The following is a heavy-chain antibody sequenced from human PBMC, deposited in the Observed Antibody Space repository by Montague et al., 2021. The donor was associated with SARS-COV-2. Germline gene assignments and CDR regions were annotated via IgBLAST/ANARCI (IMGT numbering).Heavy chain of an antibody. J-gene: IGHJ6*02. CDR3: ARVRAVPAAVRIVGLGRGYYGIDV. Sequence: SETLSLTCAVYGGSFSGYYWSWIRQSPGKGLEWIGEINHSGSTNYNPSLKSRVTISVDTSKNQFSLKLSSVTAADTAVYYCARVRAVPAAVRIVGLGRGYYGIDVWGQGTTATVSS. V-gene: IGHV4-34*01. CDR1: GGSFSGYY. D-gene: IGHD2-2*01. CDR2: INHSGST.